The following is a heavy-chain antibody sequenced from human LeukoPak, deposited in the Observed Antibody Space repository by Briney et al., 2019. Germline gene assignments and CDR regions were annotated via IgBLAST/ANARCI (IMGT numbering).Heavy chain of an antibody. V-gene: IGHV4-4*07. Sequence: SETLSLTRTVSGGSISSYYWSWIRQPAGKGLEWIGRIYTSGSTNYNPSLKSRVTMSVDTSKNQFSLKLSSVTAADTAVYYCARETPYDILTDWGAFDIWGQGTMVTVSS. CDR1: GGSISSYY. J-gene: IGHJ3*02. D-gene: IGHD3-9*01. CDR2: IYTSGST. CDR3: ARETPYDILTDWGAFDI.